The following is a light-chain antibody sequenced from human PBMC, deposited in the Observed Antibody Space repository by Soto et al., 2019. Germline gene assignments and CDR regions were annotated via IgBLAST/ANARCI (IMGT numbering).Light chain of an antibody. CDR1: QTISSW. Sequence: DIQMTQTRSALSGSVGDRVTITCRASQTISSWLAWYQQKPGEAPRLLIYQASSLETEVPSRFSGSGSGTEFTLTISSLQPGDFATYYCQQYNSYSLTFGQGTKVDIK. CDR3: QQYNSYSLT. CDR2: QAS. V-gene: IGKV1-5*03. J-gene: IGKJ1*01.